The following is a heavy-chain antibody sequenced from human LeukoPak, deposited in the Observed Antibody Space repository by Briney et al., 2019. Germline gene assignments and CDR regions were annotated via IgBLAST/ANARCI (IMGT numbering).Heavy chain of an antibody. CDR3: ANFYGSGSYYNGYFDY. V-gene: IGHV3-23*01. Sequence: PGGSLRLSCAASGFTFSSYAMSWVRQAPGKGLEWVSAISGSGGSTYYADSVKGRFTNSRDNSKNTLYLQMNSLRAEDTAVYYCANFYGSGSYYNGYFDYWGQGTLVTVSS. CDR1: GFTFSSYA. D-gene: IGHD3-10*01. J-gene: IGHJ4*02. CDR2: ISGSGGST.